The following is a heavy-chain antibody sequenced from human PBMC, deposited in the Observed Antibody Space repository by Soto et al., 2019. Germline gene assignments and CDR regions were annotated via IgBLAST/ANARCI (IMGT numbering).Heavy chain of an antibody. Sequence: HVQLVQSGAEVKKPGASLKVSCKASGYTFISYGVSWVRQAPGQGLEWLGWISPYNGNTNYAQKCQGRITMTTDTSTSTVYMDLRSLRTDDTAVYYCARAQTKWLTDAFDICGQGTMVVVSS. J-gene: IGHJ3*02. D-gene: IGHD5-12*01. V-gene: IGHV1-18*01. CDR3: ARAQTKWLTDAFDI. CDR2: ISPYNGNT. CDR1: GYTFISYG.